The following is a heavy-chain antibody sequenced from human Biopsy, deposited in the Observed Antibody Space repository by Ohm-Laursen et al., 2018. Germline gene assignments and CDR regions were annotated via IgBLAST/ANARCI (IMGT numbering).Heavy chain of an antibody. CDR2: FSHTGTT. D-gene: IGHD3-22*01. CDR3: VRGVDYYDPYHYYALDV. J-gene: IGHJ6*02. CDR1: GGSFSGCD. Sequence: SETLSLTCAVDGGSFSGCDWTWIRQPPGKGLEWVGEFSHTGTTIYNPSLKSRVTISVDTSKNQFSLKVRSVTAADTAVYYCVRGVDYYDPYHYYALDVWGQGTTVTVSS. V-gene: IGHV4-34*01.